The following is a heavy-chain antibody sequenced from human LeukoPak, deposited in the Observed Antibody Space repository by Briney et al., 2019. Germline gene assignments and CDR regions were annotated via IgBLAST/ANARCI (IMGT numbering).Heavy chain of an antibody. CDR2: ISSSGSTI. Sequence: GGSLRLSCAASGFTFSDYYMSWIRQAPGKGLEWVSYISSSGSTIYYADSVKGRFTISRDSAKNSLYLQMNSLRAEDTAVYYCARAIAVTTFDYWGQGTLVTVSS. J-gene: IGHJ4*02. CDR3: ARAIAVTTFDY. V-gene: IGHV3-11*01. D-gene: IGHD4-17*01. CDR1: GFTFSDYY.